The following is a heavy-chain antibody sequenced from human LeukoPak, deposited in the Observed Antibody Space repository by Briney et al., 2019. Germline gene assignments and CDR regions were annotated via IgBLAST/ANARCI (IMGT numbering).Heavy chain of an antibody. CDR3: AKRASSGWYYFDY. Sequence: GGSLRLSCVASGFTFSNYWMHWVRQPPGKGLEWVSTITGSGGSTYYADSVKGRFTISRDNSKNTLYLQMNSLRAEDTAVYYCAKRASSGWYYFDYWGQGTLVTVSS. V-gene: IGHV3-23*01. CDR1: GFTFSNYW. CDR2: ITGSGGST. D-gene: IGHD3-22*01. J-gene: IGHJ4*02.